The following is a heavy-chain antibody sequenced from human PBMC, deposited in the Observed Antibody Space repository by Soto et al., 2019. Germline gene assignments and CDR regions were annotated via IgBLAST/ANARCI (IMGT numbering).Heavy chain of an antibody. D-gene: IGHD6-19*01. Sequence: SSAKFSWNASGATMSIYAISWGRQAPEQGLEWMGGIIPIFGTANYAQKFQGRVTITADESTSTAYMELSSLRSEDTAVYYCARDRGSGWYDGAFDIWGQGTMVTGSS. CDR3: ARDRGSGWYDGAFDI. V-gene: IGHV1-69*01. J-gene: IGHJ3*02. CDR2: IIPIFGTA. CDR1: GATMSIYA.